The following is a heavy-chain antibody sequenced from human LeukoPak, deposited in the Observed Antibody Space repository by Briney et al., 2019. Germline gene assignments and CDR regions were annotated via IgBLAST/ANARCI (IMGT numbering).Heavy chain of an antibody. CDR3: ASQYYDFWSGYLGRRFDP. CDR2: INHSGST. CDR1: GGSFSGYY. V-gene: IGHV4-34*01. Sequence: PSETLSLTCAVYGGSFSGYYWSWIRQPPGKGLEWIGEINHSGSTNYNPSLKSRVTISVDTSKNQFSLKLSSVTAADTAVYYCASQYYDFWSGYLGRRFDPWGQGTLVTVSS. J-gene: IGHJ5*02. D-gene: IGHD3-3*01.